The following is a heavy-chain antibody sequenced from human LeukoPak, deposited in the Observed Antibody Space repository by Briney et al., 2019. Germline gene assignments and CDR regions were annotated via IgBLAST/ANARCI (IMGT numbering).Heavy chain of an antibody. J-gene: IGHJ4*02. Sequence: GGSLRLSCTVSGFTVSSNSMSWVRQAPGKGLEWISFIYSDNTHYSDSVKGRFTISRDNSKNTLYLQMNSLRAEDTAVYYCARRAGAYSHPYDYWGQGTLVTVSS. CDR2: IYSDNT. CDR1: GFTVSSNS. CDR3: ARRAGAYSHPYDY. D-gene: IGHD4/OR15-4a*01. V-gene: IGHV3-53*01.